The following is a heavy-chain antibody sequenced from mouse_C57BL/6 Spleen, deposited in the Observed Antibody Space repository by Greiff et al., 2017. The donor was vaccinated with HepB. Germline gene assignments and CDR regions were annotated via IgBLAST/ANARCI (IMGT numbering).Heavy chain of an antibody. CDR3: ARLLRYPYYFDY. V-gene: IGHV1-54*01. D-gene: IGHD1-1*01. Sequence: QVHVKQSGAELVRPGTSVKVSCKASGYAFTNYLIEWVKQRPGQGLEWIGVINPGSGGTNYNEKFKGKATLTADKSSSTAYMQLSSLTSEDSAVYFCARLLRYPYYFDYWGQGTTLTVSS. CDR2: INPGSGGT. J-gene: IGHJ2*01. CDR1: GYAFTNYL.